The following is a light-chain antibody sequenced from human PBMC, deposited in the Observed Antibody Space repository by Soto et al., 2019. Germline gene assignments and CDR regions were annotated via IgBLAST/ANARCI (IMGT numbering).Light chain of an antibody. J-gene: IGKJ1*01. V-gene: IGKV3D-15*01. Sequence: EVVMTQSPATLPVSLGGRVALSCRASQSIGSNLAWYQQKPGQPPRLLIYEASNRDTGVPTRFSGSGSGTDFTLTITSLQSEDFAVYYCQRYNHWPPWTFGQGTKV. CDR1: QSIGSN. CDR2: EAS. CDR3: QRYNHWPPWT.